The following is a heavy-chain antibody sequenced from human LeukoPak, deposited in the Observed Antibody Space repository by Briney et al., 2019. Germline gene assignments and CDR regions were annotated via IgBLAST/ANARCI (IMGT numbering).Heavy chain of an antibody. J-gene: IGHJ4*02. D-gene: IGHD1-26*01. CDR2: VWYDGANI. Sequence: GGSLRLSCAASGFTFSTYGMHWVRQAPGKGLEWVAVVWYDGANIHYVDSVKGRFTISRDNSKSTLYLQMNSLTAEDTAVYYCARGGYSGTYFFDYWGQGTPVTVSS. CDR1: GFTFSTYG. V-gene: IGHV3-33*01. CDR3: ARGGYSGTYFFDY.